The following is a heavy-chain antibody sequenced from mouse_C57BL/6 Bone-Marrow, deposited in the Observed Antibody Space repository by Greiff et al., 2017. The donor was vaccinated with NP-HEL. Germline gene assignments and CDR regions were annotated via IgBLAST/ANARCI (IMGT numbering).Heavy chain of an antibody. J-gene: IGHJ2*01. CDR2: IDPENGDT. D-gene: IGHD2-3*01. CDR3: TTFDGYSSDY. CDR1: GFNIKDDY. V-gene: IGHV14-4*01. Sequence: EVKVVESGAELVRPGASVKLSCTASGFNIKDDYMHWVKQRPEQGLEWIGWIDPENGDTEYASKFQGKATITADTSSNTAYLQLSSLTSEDTAVYYCTTFDGYSSDYWGQGTTLTVSS.